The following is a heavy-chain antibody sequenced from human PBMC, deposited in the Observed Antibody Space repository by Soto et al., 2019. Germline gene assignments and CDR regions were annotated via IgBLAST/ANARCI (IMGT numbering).Heavy chain of an antibody. D-gene: IGHD5-12*01. Sequence: SETPSLTCSVSGVSTGSHYWTWVRKPPGQGPEWIGCIYYRGTTNYNASFNSRVTISVDTSKNQFSLKLTSVTTADTAVYYCARLGGSGYHDHVFDYCGQGILVTVSS. CDR1: GVSTGSHY. CDR2: IYYRGTT. J-gene: IGHJ4*02. CDR3: ARLGGSGYHDHVFDY. V-gene: IGHV4-59*11.